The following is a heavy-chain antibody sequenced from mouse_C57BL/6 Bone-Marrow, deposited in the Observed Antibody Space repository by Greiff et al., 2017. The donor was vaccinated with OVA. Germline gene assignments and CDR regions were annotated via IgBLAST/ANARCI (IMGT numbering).Heavy chain of an antibody. J-gene: IGHJ2*01. CDR2: ISDGGSYT. CDR3: ARGLFDY. V-gene: IGHV5-4*03. Sequence: EVKVVESGGGLVKPGGSLKLSCAASGFTFSSYAMSWVRQTPEKRLEWVATISDGGSYTYYPDNVKGRFTISRDNAKNNLYLQMSHLKSEDTAMYYCARGLFDYWCQGTTLTVSS. CDR1: GFTFSSYA.